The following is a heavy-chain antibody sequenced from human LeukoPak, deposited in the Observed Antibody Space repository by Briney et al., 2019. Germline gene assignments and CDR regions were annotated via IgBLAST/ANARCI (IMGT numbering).Heavy chain of an antibody. V-gene: IGHV1-2*02. J-gene: IGHJ4*02. CDR3: TRSSSWYPHFDY. D-gene: IGHD6-13*01. Sequence: ASVKVSCKASGYTFTGYYMHWVRQAPGQGLEWMGWINPNSGGTNYAQKFQGRVTMTRDTSISTAYMELSRLRSDDTAVYYCTRSSSWYPHFDYWGQGTLVTVSS. CDR2: INPNSGGT. CDR1: GYTFTGYY.